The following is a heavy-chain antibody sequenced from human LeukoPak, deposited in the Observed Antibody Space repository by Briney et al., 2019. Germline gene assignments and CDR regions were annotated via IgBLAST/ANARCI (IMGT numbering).Heavy chain of an antibody. D-gene: IGHD2-15*01. CDR3: AKGVVVVAATFFDY. CDR1: GFTFSSYS. V-gene: IGHV3-23*01. J-gene: IGHJ4*02. Sequence: GGSLRLSCAASGFTFSSYSMNWVRQAPGKGLEWVSAISGSGGSTYYADSVKGRFTISRDNSKNTLYLQMNSLRAEDTAVYYCAKGVVVVAATFFDYWGQGTLVTVSS. CDR2: ISGSGGST.